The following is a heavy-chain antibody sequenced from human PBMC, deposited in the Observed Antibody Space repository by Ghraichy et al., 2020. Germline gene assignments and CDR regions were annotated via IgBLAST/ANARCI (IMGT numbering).Heavy chain of an antibody. V-gene: IGHV3-11*01. D-gene: IGHD2-2*01. Sequence: GSLRLSCAASGFTFSDYYMSWIRQAPGKGLEWVSYISNSGGLKYDADSVQGRFTISRDNAKNSLFLQMNSLRAEDTAVYYCASGSTSLSSWGQGTLVTVS. CDR2: ISNSGGLK. J-gene: IGHJ5*02. CDR3: ASGSTSLSS. CDR1: GFTFSDYY.